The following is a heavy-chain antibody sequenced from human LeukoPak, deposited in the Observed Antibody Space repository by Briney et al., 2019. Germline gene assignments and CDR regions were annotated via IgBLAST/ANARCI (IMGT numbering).Heavy chain of an antibody. D-gene: IGHD1-26*01. J-gene: IGHJ4*02. CDR2: IIPIFGTA. CDR3: AREGPGVGARGLDY. CDR1: GGTFSSYA. Sequence: SVKVSCKASGGTFSSYAISWVRQAPGQGLEWMGGIIPIFGTANYAQKFQGRVTITTDESTSTAYMELSSLRSEDTAVYYRAREGPGVGARGLDYWGQGTLVTVSS. V-gene: IGHV1-69*05.